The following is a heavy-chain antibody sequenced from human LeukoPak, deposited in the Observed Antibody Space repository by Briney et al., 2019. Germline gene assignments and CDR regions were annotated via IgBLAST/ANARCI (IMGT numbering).Heavy chain of an antibody. CDR3: ARAVAGIPSYYYYGMDV. CDR1: GGSISSYY. D-gene: IGHD6-19*01. J-gene: IGHJ6*02. CDR2: IYYSGST. V-gene: IGHV4-59*01. Sequence: PSETLSLTCTVSGGSISSYYWSWIRQPPGKGLEWIGYIYYSGSTNYNPSLKSRVTISVDTSKNQFSLKLGSVTAADTAVYYCARAVAGIPSYYYYGMDVWGQGTTVTVSS.